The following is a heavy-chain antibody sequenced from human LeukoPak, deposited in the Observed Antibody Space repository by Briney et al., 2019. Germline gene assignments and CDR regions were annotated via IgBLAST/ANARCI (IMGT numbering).Heavy chain of an antibody. Sequence: PGGSLRLSCAAPGFTFSSYAMSWVRQAPGKGLEWVSAISGSGGSTYYADSVKGRFTISRDNSKNTLYLQMNSLRAEDTAVYYCACGVAVANYYYYGMDVWGQGTTVTVSS. D-gene: IGHD6-19*01. CDR3: ACGVAVANYYYYGMDV. CDR1: GFTFSSYA. V-gene: IGHV3-23*01. J-gene: IGHJ6*02. CDR2: ISGSGGST.